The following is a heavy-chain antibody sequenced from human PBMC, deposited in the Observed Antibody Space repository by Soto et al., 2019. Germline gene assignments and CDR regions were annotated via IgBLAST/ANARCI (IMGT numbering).Heavy chain of an antibody. J-gene: IGHJ4*02. Sequence: PGGSLRLSSAASGFSFSSYAMSWVRQAPGKGLEWVSAISGSGGTTYYADSVKGRFTISRDNSKNTLYLQMNSLRAEDTAVYYCANVGSSGCIDYWGQGTLVTVSS. CDR3: ANVGSSGCIDY. CDR1: GFSFSSYA. V-gene: IGHV3-23*01. D-gene: IGHD6-19*01. CDR2: ISGSGGTT.